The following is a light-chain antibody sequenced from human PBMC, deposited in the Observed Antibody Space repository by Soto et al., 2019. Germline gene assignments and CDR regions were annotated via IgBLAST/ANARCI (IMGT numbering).Light chain of an antibody. CDR3: SSYTISSPPVV. CDR1: SSDVGCYNY. CDR2: DVS. V-gene: IGLV2-14*01. J-gene: IGLJ2*01. Sequence: QSALTQPASVSGSPGQSITISCTGTSSDVGCYNYVSWYQQHPGKAPKLMIYDVSNRPAGVSNRFSGSKAGNTASLTIAGLQAEDEADYYCSSYTISSPPVVFGGGTKLTVL.